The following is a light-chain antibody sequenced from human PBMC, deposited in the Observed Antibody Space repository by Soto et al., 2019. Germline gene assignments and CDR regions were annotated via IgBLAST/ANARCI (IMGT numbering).Light chain of an antibody. CDR2: DAS. Sequence: DIQMTQSPSTLSASVGDRVTITCRASQTISTWLAWYQQKPGKAPKLLIYDASTLHSGVPSRFSGSGSGTDFTLTISSLQPDDFASYYCHQYNSYSWTFGQGTTVEI. V-gene: IGKV1-5*01. CDR1: QTISTW. J-gene: IGKJ1*01. CDR3: HQYNSYSWT.